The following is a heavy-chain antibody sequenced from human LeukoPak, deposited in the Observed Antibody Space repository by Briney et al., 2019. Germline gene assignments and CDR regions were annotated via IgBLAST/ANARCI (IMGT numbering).Heavy chain of an antibody. J-gene: IGHJ4*02. Sequence: PGGSLRLSCAASGFTFSSYGMHWVRQAPGKGLEWVAVISYDGSNKYYADSVKGRFTISRDNSKNTLYLQMNSLRAEDTAVYYCAKSLRYFDWLPPGDYWGQGTLVTVSS. CDR2: ISYDGSNK. CDR3: AKSLRYFDWLPPGDY. CDR1: GFTFSSYG. V-gene: IGHV3-30*18. D-gene: IGHD3-9*01.